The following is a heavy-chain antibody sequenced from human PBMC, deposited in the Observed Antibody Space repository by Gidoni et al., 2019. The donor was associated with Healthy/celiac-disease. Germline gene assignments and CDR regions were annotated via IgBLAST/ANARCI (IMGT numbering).Heavy chain of an antibody. D-gene: IGHD3-9*01. Sequence: QVQLVESGGGVVQPGRSLRLSCAASGFTFSSYAMHWVRQAPGKGLGWVAVISYDGSNKYYADSVKGRFTISRDNSKNTLYLQMNSLRAEDTAVYYCARAKDQRYFDWLGTDYYYGMDVWGQGTTVTVSS. V-gene: IGHV3-30*04. CDR3: ARAKDQRYFDWLGTDYYYGMDV. CDR2: ISYDGSNK. CDR1: GFTFSSYA. J-gene: IGHJ6*02.